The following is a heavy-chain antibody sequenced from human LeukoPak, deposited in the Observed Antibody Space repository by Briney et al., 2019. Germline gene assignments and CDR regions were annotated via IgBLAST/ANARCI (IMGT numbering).Heavy chain of an antibody. CDR3: ASGSYSSSSYYCYYMDV. Sequence: GASVKVSCKASGYTFTSYGISWVRQAPGQGLEWMGWISAYNGNTNYAQKLQGRVTMTTDTSTSTAYMELRSLRSDDTAVYYCASGSYSSSSYYCYYMDVWGKGTTVTVPS. CDR1: GYTFTSYG. V-gene: IGHV1-18*01. J-gene: IGHJ6*03. D-gene: IGHD6-6*01. CDR2: ISAYNGNT.